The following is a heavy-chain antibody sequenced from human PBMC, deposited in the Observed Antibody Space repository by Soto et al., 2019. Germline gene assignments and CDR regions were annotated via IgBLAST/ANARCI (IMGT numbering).Heavy chain of an antibody. CDR3: ARATPTYCSGGSCYSGGFFDY. CDR1: GGSISSGGYY. J-gene: IGHJ4*02. D-gene: IGHD2-15*01. V-gene: IGHV4-31*03. Sequence: SETLSLTCTVSGGSISSGGYYWSWIRQHPGKGLEWIGYIYYSGSTYYNPSLKSRVTISVDTSKNQFSLKLSSVTAADTAVYYCARATPTYCSGGSCYSGGFFDYWGQGTLVTVSS. CDR2: IYYSGST.